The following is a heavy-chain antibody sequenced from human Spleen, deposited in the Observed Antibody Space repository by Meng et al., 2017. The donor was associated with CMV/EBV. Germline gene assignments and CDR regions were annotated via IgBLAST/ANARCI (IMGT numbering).Heavy chain of an antibody. CDR2: IRFDGRNK. D-gene: IGHD1-26*01. Sequence: GESLKISCAASGFTFSGYGIHWVRQTPGKGLEWVAFIRFDGRNKYYADSVKGRFTISRDNSKNTLYLQLTALRPEDTAVYPCAKSQEPTWDREYYYYAMDVCGQGTTVTVSS. CDR3: AKSQEPTWDREYYYYAMDV. CDR1: GFTFSGYG. V-gene: IGHV3-30*02. J-gene: IGHJ6*02.